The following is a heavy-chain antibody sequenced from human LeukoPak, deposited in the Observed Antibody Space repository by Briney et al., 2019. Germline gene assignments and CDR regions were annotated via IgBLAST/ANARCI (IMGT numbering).Heavy chain of an antibody. CDR3: AKESMSGYDADIDY. D-gene: IGHD5-12*01. CDR1: GFTFSSYA. Sequence: PGGSLRLSCAASGFTFSSYAMSWVRQAPGKGLEWVSAISGSGGSTYYADSVKGRFTIPRDNSKNTLYLQMNSLRAEDTAVYYCAKESMSGYDADIDYWGQGTLVTVSS. CDR2: ISGSGGST. V-gene: IGHV3-23*01. J-gene: IGHJ4*02.